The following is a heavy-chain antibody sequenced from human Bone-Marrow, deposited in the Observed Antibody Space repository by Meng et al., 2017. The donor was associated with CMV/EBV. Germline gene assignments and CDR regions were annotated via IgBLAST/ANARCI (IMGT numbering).Heavy chain of an antibody. CDR2: FDPEDGET. V-gene: IGHV1-24*01. CDR1: GYTLTELS. Sequence: ASVKVSCKVSGYTLTELSRHWVRQAPGKGLEWMGGFDPEDGETIYAQKFQGRVTMTTDTSTSTAYMELRSLRSDDTAVYYCARDQQKVLPGFDPWGQGTLATVSS. CDR3: ARDQQKVLPGFDP. D-gene: IGHD4/OR15-4a*01. J-gene: IGHJ5*02.